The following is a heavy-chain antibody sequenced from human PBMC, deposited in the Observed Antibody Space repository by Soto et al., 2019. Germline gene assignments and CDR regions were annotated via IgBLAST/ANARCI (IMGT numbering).Heavy chain of an antibody. CDR2: IVVGSGNT. CDR3: AADIIAAAGTGLGMDV. Sequence: SVKVSCKASGFTFTSSAMQWVRQARGQRLEWIGWIVVGSGNTNYAQKFQERVTITRDMSTSTAYMELSSLRSEDTAVYYCAADIIAAAGTGLGMDVWGKGTTVTVSS. J-gene: IGHJ6*04. V-gene: IGHV1-58*02. D-gene: IGHD6-13*01. CDR1: GFTFTSSA.